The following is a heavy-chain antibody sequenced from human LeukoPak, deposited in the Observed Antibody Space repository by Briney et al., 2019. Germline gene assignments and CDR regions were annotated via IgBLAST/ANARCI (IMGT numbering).Heavy chain of an antibody. CDR2: IWYDGSNK. CDR1: GFTFSSYG. J-gene: IGHJ5*02. Sequence: GGSLRLSCADSGFTFSSYGMHWVRQAPGKGLEWVAVIWYDGSNKYYADSVKGRFTISRDNSKNTLYLQMNSLRAEDTAVYYCARESRPGIAAAFNWFDPWGQGTLVTVSS. D-gene: IGHD6-13*01. CDR3: ARESRPGIAAAFNWFDP. V-gene: IGHV3-33*08.